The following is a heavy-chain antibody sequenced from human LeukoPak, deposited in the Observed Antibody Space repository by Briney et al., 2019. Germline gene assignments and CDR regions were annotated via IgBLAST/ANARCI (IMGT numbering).Heavy chain of an antibody. D-gene: IGHD3-9*01. V-gene: IGHV3-30*01. J-gene: IGHJ6*02. Sequence: DSVKGRFTISRDNSKNTLYLQMNSLRAEDTAVYYCARDPVFYDILTGYYSVTSYMDVWGQGTTVTVS. CDR3: ARDPVFYDILTGYYSVTSYMDV.